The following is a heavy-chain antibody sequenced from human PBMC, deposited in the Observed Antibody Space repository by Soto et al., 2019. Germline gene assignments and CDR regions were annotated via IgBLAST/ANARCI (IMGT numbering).Heavy chain of an antibody. CDR3: ARGGDYGDPGHFDY. Sequence: KSSETLSLTCTVSGGSISSDGYYWSWLRQPPGKGLEWIGYIYYSGTAYYNPSLKSRLRISLDIPRNQFSLNLRSVTAADTAVCYCARGGDYGDPGHFDYWGQGILVTVSS. D-gene: IGHD4-17*01. V-gene: IGHV4-30-4*01. CDR1: GGSISSDGYY. J-gene: IGHJ4*02. CDR2: IYYSGTA.